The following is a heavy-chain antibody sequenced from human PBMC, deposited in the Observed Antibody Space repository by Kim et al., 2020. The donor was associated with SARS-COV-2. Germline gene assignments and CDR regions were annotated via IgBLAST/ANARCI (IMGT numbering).Heavy chain of an antibody. J-gene: IGHJ5*02. V-gene: IGHV3-9*01. CDR2: ISWNSGSI. CDR1: GFTFDDYA. D-gene: IGHD1-26*01. CDR3: AKGPQWELLDWFDP. Sequence: GGSLRLSCAASGFTFDDYAMHWVRQAPGKGLEWVSGISWNSGSIGYADSVKGRFTISRDNAKNSLYLQMNSLRAEDTALYYCAKGPQWELLDWFDPWGQGTLVTVSS.